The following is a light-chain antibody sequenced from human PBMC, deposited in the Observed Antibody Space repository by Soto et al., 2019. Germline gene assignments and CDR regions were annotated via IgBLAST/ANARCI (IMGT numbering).Light chain of an antibody. CDR3: QQYGSSPRT. CDR1: QSVSSNY. CDR2: GAF. J-gene: IGKJ1*01. V-gene: IGKV3-20*01. Sequence: IVLTQSPCTLSLSPGERATFSCRASQSVSSNYLACYQQKPGQAPRLLIYGAFKRATGIPDRFSGSGSGTDFTLTISRMEPEDFAVYCCQQYGSSPRTFGQRTKVDIK.